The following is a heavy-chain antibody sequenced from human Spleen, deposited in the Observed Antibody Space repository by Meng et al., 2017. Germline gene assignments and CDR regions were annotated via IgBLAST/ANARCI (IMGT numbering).Heavy chain of an antibody. Sequence: QVQLVQSGAEVMKPGASVKVSCKASGYTFTSYGFSWVRQAPGQGLEWMGWISTYDRNTNYAQKVQGRVTMATDTSTSTAYMELSSLSSGDTAVYYCARERDATYYFHNWGQGTLVTVSS. V-gene: IGHV1-18*01. CDR2: ISTYDRNT. CDR3: ARERDATYYFHN. D-gene: IGHD5-24*01. J-gene: IGHJ4*02. CDR1: GYTFTSYG.